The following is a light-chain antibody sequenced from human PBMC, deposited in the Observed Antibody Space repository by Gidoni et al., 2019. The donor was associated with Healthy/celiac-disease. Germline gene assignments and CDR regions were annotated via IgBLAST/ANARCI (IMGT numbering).Light chain of an antibody. Sequence: SYVLPQPPSVSVAPGQTARITCRGNNIGSKSVHWYQQKPGQAPVLVVDDDSDRPSGIPERFSGSNYGSTATLTISRVEAGDEADYYCQVWDSSSDHYVFGTGTKVTVL. CDR3: QVWDSSSDHYV. J-gene: IGLJ1*01. CDR2: DDS. V-gene: IGLV3-21*02. CDR1: NIGSKS.